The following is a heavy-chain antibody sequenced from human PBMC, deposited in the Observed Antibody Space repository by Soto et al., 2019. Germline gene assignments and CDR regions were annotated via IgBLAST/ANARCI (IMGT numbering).Heavy chain of an antibody. J-gene: IGHJ6*02. D-gene: IGHD7-27*01. CDR1: GFTFSSYG. V-gene: IGHV3-33*01. Sequence: QVQLVESGGGVVQPGRSLRLSCAASGFTFSSYGMHWVRQAPGKGLEWVAVIWYDGSNKYYADSVKGRFTISRDNSKNTLYLQMNSLRAEDTAVYYCARETGGSHYYYYSGMDVLGQGTTVTVSS. CDR2: IWYDGSNK. CDR3: ARETGGSHYYYYSGMDV.